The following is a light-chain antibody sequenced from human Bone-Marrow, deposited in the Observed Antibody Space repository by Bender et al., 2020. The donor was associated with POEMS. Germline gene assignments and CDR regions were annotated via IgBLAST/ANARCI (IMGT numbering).Light chain of an antibody. CDR1: SSDVGGYNY. V-gene: IGLV2-14*03. Sequence: QSALTQPRSVSGSPGQSVTFSCTGTSSDVGGYNYVSWYQQHPGKAPKLMIYDVTNRPSGVSNRFSGSKSGNTAFLTISGLQAEDEADYYCTSYSSSTLEFGGGTKLTVL. CDR3: TSYSSSTLE. J-gene: IGLJ3*02. CDR2: DVT.